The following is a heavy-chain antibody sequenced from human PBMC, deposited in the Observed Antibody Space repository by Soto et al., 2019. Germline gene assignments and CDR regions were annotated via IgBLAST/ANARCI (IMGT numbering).Heavy chain of an antibody. CDR1: GYTFTSYG. D-gene: IGHD3-22*01. CDR3: ARDGTYYYDSSGYYNNWFDP. CDR2: ISAYNGNT. V-gene: IGHV1-18*04. J-gene: IGHJ5*02. Sequence: QVQLVQSGAEVKKPGASVKVSCKASGYTFTSYGISWVRQAPGRGLEWMGWISAYNGNTNYAQKLQGRVTMTTDTSTSTAYMELRSLRSDDTAVYYCARDGTYYYDSSGYYNNWFDPWGQGTLVTVSS.